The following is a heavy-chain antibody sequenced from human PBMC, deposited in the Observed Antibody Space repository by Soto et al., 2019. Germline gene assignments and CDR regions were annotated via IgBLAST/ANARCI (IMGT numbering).Heavy chain of an antibody. D-gene: IGHD3-22*01. V-gene: IGHV3-11*01. J-gene: IGHJ4*02. CDR3: ASCSGYYRFDY. CDR1: GFNFSKNY. Sequence: GGSLRLSCAASGFNFSKNYMSWIRQAPGQGLEWLSYISSSGSTIHYADSVKGRFTISRDNAKNSLYLQINSLRAEDSAVYYCASCSGYYRFDYWGQGTLVTVS. CDR2: ISSSGSTI.